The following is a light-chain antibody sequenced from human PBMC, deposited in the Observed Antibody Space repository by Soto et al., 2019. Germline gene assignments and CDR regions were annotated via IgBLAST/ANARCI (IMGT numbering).Light chain of an antibody. Sequence: HSALTQPASVSGSPGQSITISCTGTSSDVGSYNFVSWFQQHPGKVPKLIIYEGTERPSGVSNRFSASKSSNTASLTISGLQPEDEADYYCCSYAGPSTIFGGGTKLTVL. CDR2: EGT. CDR1: SSDVGSYNF. V-gene: IGLV2-23*01. J-gene: IGLJ2*01. CDR3: CSYAGPSTI.